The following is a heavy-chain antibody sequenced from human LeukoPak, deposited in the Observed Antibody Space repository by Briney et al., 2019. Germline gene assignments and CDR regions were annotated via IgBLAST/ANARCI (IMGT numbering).Heavy chain of an antibody. Sequence: PGRSLRLSCAASGFTFSSYGMHWVRQAPGKGLEWVAVISYDGSNKYYADSVKGRFTISRDNSKNTLYLQMNSLRAEDTAVYYCAKVERYYYDTSGPSWDYWGQGTLITVSS. V-gene: IGHV3-30*18. CDR1: GFTFSSYG. CDR3: AKVERYYYDTSGPSWDY. J-gene: IGHJ4*02. CDR2: ISYDGSNK. D-gene: IGHD3-22*01.